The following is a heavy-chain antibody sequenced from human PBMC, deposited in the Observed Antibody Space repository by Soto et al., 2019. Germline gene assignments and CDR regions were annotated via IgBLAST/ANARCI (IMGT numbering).Heavy chain of an antibody. CDR3: ATDPYCGSAPGCSALDA. J-gene: IGHJ6*02. D-gene: IGHD2-21*01. V-gene: IGHV1-18*04. Sequence: QVNLVQSGGEVKKPGASVKVSCKASGYRFTSSGFSWVRQAPGQGLEWMGWISAYNGNTLYAQKFKGRVTMTTDTCTSTGYMELGSVRSHDTAVYYCATDPYCGSAPGCSALDAWGQGTTVTFS. CDR1: GYRFTSSG. CDR2: ISAYNGNT.